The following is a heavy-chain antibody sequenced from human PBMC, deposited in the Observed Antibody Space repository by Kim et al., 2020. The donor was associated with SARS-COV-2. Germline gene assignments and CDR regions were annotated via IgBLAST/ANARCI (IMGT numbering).Heavy chain of an antibody. J-gene: IGHJ4*02. CDR2: ISGSGGST. D-gene: IGHD4-17*01. Sequence: GGSLRLSCAASGFTFSSYAMSWVRQAPGKGLEWVSAISGSGGSTYYADSVKGRFTISRDNSKTTLYLQMNSLRAEDTAVYYCAKGSGPGATVTLEFDYWGLGTLGTVSS. V-gene: IGHV3-23*01. CDR3: AKGSGPGATVTLEFDY. CDR1: GFTFSSYA.